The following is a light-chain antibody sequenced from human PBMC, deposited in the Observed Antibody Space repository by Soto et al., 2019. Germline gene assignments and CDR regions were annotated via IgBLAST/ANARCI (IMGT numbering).Light chain of an antibody. CDR1: QSVSSSY. CDR3: QQYNNWPKT. Sequence: EIVLTQSPGTLSLSPGERATLSCRASQSVSSSYLAWYQQKPGQAPRLLIYGASSRATGIPGRFSGSGSGTEFTLTISSLQSEDFAVYYCQQYNNWPKTFGQGTKVDIK. CDR2: GAS. V-gene: IGKV3D-15*01. J-gene: IGKJ1*01.